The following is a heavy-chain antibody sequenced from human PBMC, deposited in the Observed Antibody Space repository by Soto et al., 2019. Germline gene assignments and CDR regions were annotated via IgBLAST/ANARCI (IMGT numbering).Heavy chain of an antibody. CDR3: ARGPQYYDFWSGYYTAYYYYYYMDV. CDR1: GGSFSGSY. J-gene: IGHJ6*03. V-gene: IGHV4-34*01. CDR2: INHRGST. D-gene: IGHD3-3*01. Sequence: QVQLQQWGAGLLKPSETLSLTCSVYGGSFSGSYWSWIRQPPGKGLEWIGEINHRGSTNYNPSRKRRVTLSVDTSKNQFSLKLSSVTAAETAVYYCARGPQYYDFWSGYYTAYYYYYYMDVWGKGTTVTVSS.